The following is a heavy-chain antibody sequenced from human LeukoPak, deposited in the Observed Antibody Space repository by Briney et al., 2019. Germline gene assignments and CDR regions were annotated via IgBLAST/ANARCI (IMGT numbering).Heavy chain of an antibody. CDR2: ISPSGDIT. J-gene: IGHJ5*01. CDR3: AKDRHAPGRYCSSTSCFPFDS. CDR1: GFIFSSHG. Sequence: GGSLRLSCAASGFIFSSHGMNWVRQAPGKGLEWVSGISPSGDITYYADSVKGRFTISRDNSKNTVYLQMDSLRFEDAAVYYCAKDRHAPGRYCSSTSCFPFDSWGQGTLVTVSS. V-gene: IGHV3-23*01. D-gene: IGHD2-2*01.